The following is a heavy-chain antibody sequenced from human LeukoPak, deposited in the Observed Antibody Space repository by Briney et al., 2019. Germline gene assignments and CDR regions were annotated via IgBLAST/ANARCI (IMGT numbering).Heavy chain of an antibody. CDR3: ARVPLGYCSGGSCYGY. CDR1: GHTFTSYA. Sequence: ASVKVSCKASGHTFTSYAMHWVRQAPGQRLEWMGWINAGNGNTKYSQKFQGRVTITRDTSASTAYMELSSLRSEDTAVYYCARVPLGYCSGGSCYGYWGQGTLVTVSS. V-gene: IGHV1-3*01. D-gene: IGHD2-15*01. J-gene: IGHJ4*02. CDR2: INAGNGNT.